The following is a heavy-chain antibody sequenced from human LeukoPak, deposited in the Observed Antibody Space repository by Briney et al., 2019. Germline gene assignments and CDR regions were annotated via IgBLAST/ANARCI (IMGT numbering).Heavy chain of an antibody. CDR1: GFTFSRYG. D-gene: IGHD5-12*01. CDR3: ARAGYSGYDAHWYFDL. Sequence: GGSLRLSCAASGFTFSRYGMHWVRQAPGQRLEWMGWINAGNGNTKYSQKFQGRVTITRDTSASTAYMELSGLRSEDTAVYYCARAGYSGYDAHWYFDLWGRGTLVTVSS. CDR2: INAGNGNT. J-gene: IGHJ2*01. V-gene: IGHV1-3*01.